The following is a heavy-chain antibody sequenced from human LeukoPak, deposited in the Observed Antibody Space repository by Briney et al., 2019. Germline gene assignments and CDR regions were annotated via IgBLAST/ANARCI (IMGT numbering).Heavy chain of an antibody. J-gene: IGHJ4*02. D-gene: IGHD6-13*01. CDR3: ARALSTAAAAGIYYFDY. V-gene: IGHV1-69*04. Sequence: SVKVSCKASGGTFSSYAISWVRQAPGQGLEWMGRIIPILGIANYAQKFQGRVTITADKSTSTAYMELSSLRSEDTAVCYCARALSTAAAAGIYYFDYWGQGTLVTVSS. CDR1: GGTFSSYA. CDR2: IIPILGIA.